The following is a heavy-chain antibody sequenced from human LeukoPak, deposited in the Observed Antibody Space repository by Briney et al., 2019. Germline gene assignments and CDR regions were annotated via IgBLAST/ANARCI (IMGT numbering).Heavy chain of an antibody. J-gene: IGHJ6*03. V-gene: IGHV1-69*05. CDR1: GYTFTGYY. Sequence: GASVKVSCKASGYTFTGYYMHWVRQAPGQGLEWMGRIIPIFGTANYAQKFQGRVTITTDESTSTAYMELSSLRSEDTAVYYCARDRDYYGSGSYYNYYYYYMDVWGKGTTVTVSS. D-gene: IGHD3-10*01. CDR2: IIPIFGTA. CDR3: ARDRDYYGSGSYYNYYYYYMDV.